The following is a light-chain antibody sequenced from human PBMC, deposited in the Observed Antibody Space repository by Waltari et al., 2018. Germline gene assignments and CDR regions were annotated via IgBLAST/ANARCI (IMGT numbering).Light chain of an antibody. CDR1: QDVARW. Sequence: DSQMTQFPSSDSASVGARVTITCRASQDVARWLALYQQKPGKAPNLLIYAASSLHSGVPSRFSGSGSGTDFILTISSLQPDDFATYYCQQANSFPPTFGPGTTVDIK. V-gene: IGKV1D-12*01. CDR2: AAS. CDR3: QQANSFPPT. J-gene: IGKJ3*01.